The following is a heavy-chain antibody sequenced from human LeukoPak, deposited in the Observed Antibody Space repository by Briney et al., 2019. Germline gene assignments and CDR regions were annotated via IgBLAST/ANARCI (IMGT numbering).Heavy chain of an antibody. D-gene: IGHD2-2*01. J-gene: IGHJ6*02. Sequence: GRTLRLSCAASRLTFSSYSMHWVRQAPGKGLEGGAVISYDGSNKYYADSVKGRFTISRDNSKNTLYLQMNSLRAEDTAVYYCARDRGYCSSTSCHSSYYYYGMDVWGQGTTVTVSS. V-gene: IGHV3-30-3*01. CDR1: RLTFSSYS. CDR2: ISYDGSNK. CDR3: ARDRGYCSSTSCHSSYYYYGMDV.